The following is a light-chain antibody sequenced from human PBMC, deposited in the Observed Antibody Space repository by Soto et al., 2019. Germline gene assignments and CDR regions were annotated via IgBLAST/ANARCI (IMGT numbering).Light chain of an antibody. CDR1: SSDVGGYNY. CDR3: SSYTSSSNWV. CDR2: EVS. J-gene: IGLJ3*02. Sequence: QSVLTQPPSASGSPGQSITISCTGTSSDVGGYNYVSWYQQHPGKAPKLMIYEVSNRPSGVSNRFSGSKSGNTASLTISGLQAEDEADYYCSSYTSSSNWVFGGGTQLTVL. V-gene: IGLV2-14*01.